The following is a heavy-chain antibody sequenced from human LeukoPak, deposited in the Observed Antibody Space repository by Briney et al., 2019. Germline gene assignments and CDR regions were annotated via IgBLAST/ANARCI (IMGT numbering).Heavy chain of an antibody. CDR1: GYTFTSYG. D-gene: IGHD4/OR15-4a*01. CDR2: ISAYNGNT. Sequence: ASVKVSCEASGYTFTSYGISWVRQAPGQGLEWMGWISAYNGNTNYAQKLQGRVTMTTDTSTSTAYMELRSLRSDDTAVYYCARESYGGANEDVYWYFDLWGRGTLVTVSS. J-gene: IGHJ2*01. CDR3: ARESYGGANEDVYWYFDL. V-gene: IGHV1-18*01.